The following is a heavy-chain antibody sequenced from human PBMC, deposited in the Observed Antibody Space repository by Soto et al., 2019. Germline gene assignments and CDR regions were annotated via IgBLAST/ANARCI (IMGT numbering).Heavy chain of an antibody. CDR1: DESFSVXY. V-gene: IGHV4-34*01. J-gene: IGHJ3*02. CDR2: INHAGST. CDR3: ARDSTRRGACDI. Sequence: LXLXCAVGDESFSVXYWTWIRHPPGKWLEWLGEINHAGSTNYNPSLKSRVTMPVDTSKSQFSLKLTSLNVADKAVYYCARDSTRRGACDIWGQGTRATVS. D-gene: IGHD2-2*01.